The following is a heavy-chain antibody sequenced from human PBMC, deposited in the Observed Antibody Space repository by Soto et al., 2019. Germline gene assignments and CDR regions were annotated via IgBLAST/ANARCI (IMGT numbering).Heavy chain of an antibody. J-gene: IGHJ6*02. CDR2: ISGSGGST. CDR1: GFTFSSYA. D-gene: IGHD2-8*01. Sequence: GGSLRLSCAASGFTFSSYAMSWVRQAPGKGLEWVSAISGSGGSTYYADSVKGRFTISRDNSKNTLNPQMNSLRAEDTAVYYCAKGEKYCTNGVCYTGARNGMDVWGQGTTVTVSS. CDR3: AKGEKYCTNGVCYTGARNGMDV. V-gene: IGHV3-23*01.